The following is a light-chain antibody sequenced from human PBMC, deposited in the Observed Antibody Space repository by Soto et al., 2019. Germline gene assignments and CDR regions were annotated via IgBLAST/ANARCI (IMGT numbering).Light chain of an antibody. Sequence: ALTQPASVSGSLGQSITISCTGTNSDVGTYHLVSWYQQLPGKAPKVIIYEDTKRPSGVSSRFSASRSGITASLTISGLQAEDEANYYCNSYTTLSNRVFGTGTKVTVL. CDR3: NSYTTLSNRV. CDR1: NSDVGTYHL. CDR2: EDT. V-gene: IGLV2-14*02. J-gene: IGLJ1*01.